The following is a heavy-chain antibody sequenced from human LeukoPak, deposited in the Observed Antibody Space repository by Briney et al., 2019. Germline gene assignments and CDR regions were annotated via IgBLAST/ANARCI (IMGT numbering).Heavy chain of an antibody. CDR3: AREDSGSYYNYYYFYMDV. Sequence: PSETLSLTCAVSGGSISSSNWWSWVHQPPGKGLEWIGEIYHSGSTNYNPSLKSRVTISVDKSKNQFSLKLSSVTAADTAVYYCAREDSGSYYNYYYFYMDVWGKGTTVTISS. CDR1: GGSISSSNW. V-gene: IGHV4-4*02. CDR2: IYHSGST. D-gene: IGHD3-10*01. J-gene: IGHJ6*03.